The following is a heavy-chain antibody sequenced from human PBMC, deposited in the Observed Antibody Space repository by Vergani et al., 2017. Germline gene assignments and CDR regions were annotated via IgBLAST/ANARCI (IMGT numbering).Heavy chain of an antibody. CDR2: IIPIFGTD. J-gene: IGHJ4*02. CDR3: ATVGLVGGVNLKSFDY. D-gene: IGHD3-10*01. Sequence: QVQLVQSGAEVKKPGSSVKVSCKASGGTFSSYAISWVRQAPGQGLEWMGGIIPIFGTDNYAQKFQGRVTNTADESTSTAYMELSSLRSEDTAVYFWATVGLVGGVNLKSFDYWGQGTLVTVSS. CDR1: GGTFSSYA. V-gene: IGHV1-69*01.